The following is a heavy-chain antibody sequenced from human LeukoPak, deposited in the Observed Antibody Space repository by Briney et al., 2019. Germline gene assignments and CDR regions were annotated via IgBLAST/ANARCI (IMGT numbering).Heavy chain of an antibody. D-gene: IGHD6-19*01. CDR1: GFTFSSYS. CDR2: ISSSSSYI. J-gene: IGHJ4*02. V-gene: IGHV3-21*01. Sequence: GGSLRLSCAASGFTFSSYSMNWVRQAPGKGLEWVSSISSSSSYIYYADSVKGRFTISRDNAKNSLYLLMNSLRAEDTAVYYCASDQITSGWSPLDYWGQGTLVIVPP. CDR3: ASDQITSGWSPLDY.